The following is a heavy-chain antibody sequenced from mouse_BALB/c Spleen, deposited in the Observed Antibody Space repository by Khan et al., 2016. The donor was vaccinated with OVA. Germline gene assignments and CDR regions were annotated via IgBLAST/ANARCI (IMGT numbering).Heavy chain of an antibody. D-gene: IGHD1-1*02. Sequence: QLEESGPGLVKPSQSLSLTCTVTGYSITSDYAWNWIRQFPGNKLEWMGYISYSGNTKYNPSLKSRISITRDTSKNQFFLQLNSVTTEDTATYYCARNYGGDFDYWGQGTTLTVSS. CDR3: ARNYGGDFDY. J-gene: IGHJ2*01. CDR1: GYSITSDYA. CDR2: ISYSGNT. V-gene: IGHV3-2*02.